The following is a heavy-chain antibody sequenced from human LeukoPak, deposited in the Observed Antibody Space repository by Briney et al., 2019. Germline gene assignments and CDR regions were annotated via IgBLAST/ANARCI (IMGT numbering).Heavy chain of an antibody. CDR3: VRELTGPRALDY. CDR2: MYTTGTT. CDR1: AGSISSYF. V-gene: IGHV4-4*07. Sequence: SETLSLTCNVSAGSISSYFWSWIRQPAGKGLEWIGRMYTTGTTNYNPSLKSRITMSVDTSKSQFSLNLSSVTAADTAIYYCVRELTGPRALDYWGQGTLVTVSS. J-gene: IGHJ4*02. D-gene: IGHD1-20*01.